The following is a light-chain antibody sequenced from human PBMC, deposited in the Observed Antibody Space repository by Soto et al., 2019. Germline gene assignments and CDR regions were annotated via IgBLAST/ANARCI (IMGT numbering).Light chain of an antibody. V-gene: IGKV3-20*01. CDR2: CVS. CDR1: ESVSSTS. Sequence: IALTPSPGTLSLPPGERATLSCRVSESVSSTSLAWYQQNPGQAPRLLMYCVSSRPTGIPDRASGSGAGTDFTLSINRLVPEDFTGYFCPLQNYSVWTFDQRTNVDSK. J-gene: IGKJ1*01. CDR3: PLQNYSVWT.